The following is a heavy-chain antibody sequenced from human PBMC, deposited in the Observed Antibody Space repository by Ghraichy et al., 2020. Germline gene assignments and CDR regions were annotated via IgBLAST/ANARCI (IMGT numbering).Heavy chain of an antibody. Sequence: GGSLRLSCAASGFSFSGFSMNWVRQAPGKGLEWISYISSSSTTMYYADSVKGRFTVSRDNAKNSLYLQMNNLIDEDAAVYYCARDPSSSIDYWGQGTLVTVSS. CDR3: ARDPSSSIDY. D-gene: IGHD6-6*01. CDR2: ISSSSTTM. J-gene: IGHJ4*02. CDR1: GFSFSGFS. V-gene: IGHV3-48*02.